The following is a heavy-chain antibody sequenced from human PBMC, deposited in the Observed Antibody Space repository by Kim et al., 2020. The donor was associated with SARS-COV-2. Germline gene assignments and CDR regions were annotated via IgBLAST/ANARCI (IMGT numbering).Heavy chain of an antibody. D-gene: IGHD3-22*01. CDR1: GFTFSSYG. CDR3: ARGHRRIVVVPPMIYFDY. J-gene: IGHJ4*02. Sequence: GGSLRLSCAASGFTFSSYGMHWVRQAPGKGLEWVAVISYDGSNKYYADSVKGRFTISRDNSKNTLYLQMNSLRAEDTAVYYCARGHRRIVVVPPMIYFDYWGQGTLVTVSS. V-gene: IGHV3-33*05. CDR2: ISYDGSNK.